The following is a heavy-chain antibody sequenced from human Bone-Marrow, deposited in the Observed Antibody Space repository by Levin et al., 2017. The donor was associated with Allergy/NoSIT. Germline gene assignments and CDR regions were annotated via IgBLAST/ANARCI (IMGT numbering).Heavy chain of an antibody. D-gene: IGHD2-15*01. CDR3: ARRVVVDARAGDAFDI. J-gene: IGHJ3*02. CDR1: GYSFTSYW. Sequence: GESLKISCKGSGYSFTSYWIGWVRQMPGKGLEWMGIIYPGDSDTTYSPSFQGQVTISADKSISTAYLQWSSLKGADTAMYYWARRVVVDARAGDAFDIWGQGTMVTVSS. CDR2: IYPGDSDT. V-gene: IGHV5-51*01.